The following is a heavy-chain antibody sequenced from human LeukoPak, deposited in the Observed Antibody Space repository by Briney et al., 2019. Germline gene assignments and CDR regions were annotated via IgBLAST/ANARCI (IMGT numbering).Heavy chain of an antibody. CDR2: IYSGGST. CDR1: GFSVSSNY. CDR3: ARERRFLDSYYYYMDV. J-gene: IGHJ6*03. D-gene: IGHD3-3*01. V-gene: IGHV3-53*01. Sequence: GGSLRLSCAASGFSVSSNYMSWVRQAPGKGLEWVSVIYSGGSTYYVDSVKGRFTISRDNSKNTLYLQMNSLRAEDTAVYYCARERRFLDSYYYYMDVWGKGTTVTVSS.